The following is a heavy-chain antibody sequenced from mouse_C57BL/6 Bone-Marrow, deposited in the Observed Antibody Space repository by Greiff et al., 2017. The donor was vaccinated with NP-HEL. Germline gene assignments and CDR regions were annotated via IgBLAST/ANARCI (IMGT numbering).Heavy chain of an antibody. D-gene: IGHD1-1*01. J-gene: IGHJ2*01. CDR2: INPNNGGT. CDR3: AREAVVATSDY. Sequence: VQLQQSGPELVKPGASVKISCKASGYTFTGYYMNWVKQSHGKSLEWIGDINPNNGGTSYNQKFKGKATLTVDKSSSTAYMELRSLTSEDSAVYYCAREAVVATSDYWGQGTTLTVSS. CDR1: GYTFTGYY. V-gene: IGHV1-26*01.